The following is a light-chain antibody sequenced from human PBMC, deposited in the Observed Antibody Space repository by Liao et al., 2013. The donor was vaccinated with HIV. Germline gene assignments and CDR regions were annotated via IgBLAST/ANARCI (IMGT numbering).Light chain of an antibody. V-gene: IGLV3-25*03. CDR3: QSADSSGTYYV. J-gene: IGLJ1*01. Sequence: SYELTQPPSVSVSPGQTARITCFGDALPKQYAYWYQQKPGQAPVLLIYKDSARPSGIPERFSGSSSGTTVTLTISGVQAEDEADYYCQSADSSGTYYVFGTGTKVTVL. CDR2: KDS. CDR1: ALPKQY.